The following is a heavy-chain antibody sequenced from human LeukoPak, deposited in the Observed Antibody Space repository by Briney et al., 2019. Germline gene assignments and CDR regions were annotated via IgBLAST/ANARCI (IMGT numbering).Heavy chain of an antibody. J-gene: IGHJ4*02. CDR3: ARLTRLSTSPDRYYFDY. CDR2: IHSSGST. V-gene: IGHV4-4*09. CDR1: GGSISSYY. Sequence: SETLSLTCTVSGGSISSYYWSWIRQPPGKGLEWIGYIHSSGSTNYNPSLKSRVSISVATSKNQFYLKLSSVTAADTAVYYCARLTRLSTSPDRYYFDYWGQGTLVTVSS. D-gene: IGHD3-16*02.